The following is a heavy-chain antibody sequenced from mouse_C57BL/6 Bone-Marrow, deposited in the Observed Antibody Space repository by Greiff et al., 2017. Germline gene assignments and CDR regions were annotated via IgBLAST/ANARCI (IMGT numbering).Heavy chain of an antibody. J-gene: IGHJ4*01. V-gene: IGHV1-50*01. D-gene: IGHD2-4*01. CDR1: GYTFTSYW. CDR3: ARGYDYNYYAMDY. CDR2: IDPSDSYT. Sequence: QVQLQQPGAELVKPGASVKLSCKASGYTFTSYWMQWVKQRPGQGLEWIGEIDPSDSYTNYNQKFKGKATLTVDTSSSTAYMQLSSLTSADSAVYYCARGYDYNYYAMDYWGQGTSVTVSS.